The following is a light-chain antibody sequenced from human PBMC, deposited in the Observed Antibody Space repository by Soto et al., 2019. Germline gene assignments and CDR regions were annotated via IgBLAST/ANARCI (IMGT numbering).Light chain of an antibody. J-gene: IGKJ5*01. CDR1: QSVSSN. Sequence: EIVVTQSPPTLSMSPGERATLSCRASQSVSSNLAWYQQKPGQAPRLLIYGASTRATGIPARFSGSGSGTEFTLTISSLQSEDFAVYYCQQYNNWPPITFGQGTRLEIK. CDR2: GAS. CDR3: QQYNNWPPIT. V-gene: IGKV3-15*01.